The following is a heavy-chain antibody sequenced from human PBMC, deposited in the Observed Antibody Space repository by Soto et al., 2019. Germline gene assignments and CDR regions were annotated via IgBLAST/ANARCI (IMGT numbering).Heavy chain of an antibody. J-gene: IGHJ4*02. CDR3: VRGDNWNDEASDY. CDR2: IWSDGNNR. Sequence: GGSLRLSCAASGFMFSNHGMHWFRQAPGKGLEWVAVIWSDGNNRYYADSVKGRFTISRDNSKNTLYLQMNSLRAEDTAVYYCVRGDNWNDEASDYWGQGTLVTVSS. V-gene: IGHV3-33*01. D-gene: IGHD1-1*01. CDR1: GFMFSNHG.